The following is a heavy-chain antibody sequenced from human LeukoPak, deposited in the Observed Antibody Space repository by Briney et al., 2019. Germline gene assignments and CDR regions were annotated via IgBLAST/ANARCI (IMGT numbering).Heavy chain of an antibody. Sequence: PSETLSLTCTVSGGSISSYDWSWIRQPPGKGLEWIGYIYYSGSTNYNPSLKSRVTISVDTSKNQFSLKLSSVTAADTAVYYCARGGYSGSHFDYWGQGTLVTVSS. CDR3: ARGGYSGSHFDY. V-gene: IGHV4-59*01. CDR1: GGSISSYD. D-gene: IGHD1-26*01. J-gene: IGHJ4*02. CDR2: IYYSGST.